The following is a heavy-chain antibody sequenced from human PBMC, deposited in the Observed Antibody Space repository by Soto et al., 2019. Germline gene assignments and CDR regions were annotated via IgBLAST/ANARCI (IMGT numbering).Heavy chain of an antibody. CDR1: GGSISCSSYY. V-gene: IGHV4-39*01. D-gene: IGHD3-22*01. CDR2: IYYSGTT. J-gene: IGHJ4*02. CDR3: ARRYYYDSDGYWYYFDY. Sequence: QLQLQESGPGLVKPSETLSLTCAVSGGSISCSSYYWGWIRQPPGKGLEWIGSIYYSGTTYYNPSLKSRVAMSVDTSKNQFSLKLSSVTAADTAVYYCARRYYYDSDGYWYYFDYWGQGTLVTVSS.